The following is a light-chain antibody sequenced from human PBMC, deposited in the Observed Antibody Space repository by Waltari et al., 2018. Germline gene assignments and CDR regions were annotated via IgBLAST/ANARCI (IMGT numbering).Light chain of an antibody. CDR1: QGINNY. Sequence: DIQTTQSHSSLSASVGDRVAITCQASQGINNYLNWYQQRPGKAPDLLIYDASNLETGVPSRFSGSGSGTDFTFTISSVQPEDIATYYCQQHYSLPITFGQGTRLEIK. CDR2: DAS. CDR3: QQHYSLPIT. V-gene: IGKV1-33*01. J-gene: IGKJ5*01.